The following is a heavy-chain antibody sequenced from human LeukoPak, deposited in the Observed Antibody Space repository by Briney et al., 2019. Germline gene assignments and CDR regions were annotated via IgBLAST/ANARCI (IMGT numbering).Heavy chain of an antibody. CDR1: GFTFDDYA. CDR2: ISWNSGSI. Sequence: GGPLRLSCAASGFTFDDYAMHWVRQAPGKGLEWVSGISWNSGSIGYADSVKGRFTISRDNAKNSLYLQMNSLRAEDTALYYCAKDYASYCSSTSCSPRWGQGTLVTVSS. V-gene: IGHV3-9*01. D-gene: IGHD2-2*01. CDR3: AKDYASYCSSTSCSPR. J-gene: IGHJ4*02.